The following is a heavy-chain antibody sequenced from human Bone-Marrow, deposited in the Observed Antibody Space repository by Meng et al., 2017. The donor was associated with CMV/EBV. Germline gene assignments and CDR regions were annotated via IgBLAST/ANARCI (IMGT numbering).Heavy chain of an antibody. D-gene: IGHD4-17*01. J-gene: IGHJ4*02. CDR1: GFTFSNYW. V-gene: IGHV3-7*01. CDR3: ARRRDPSTVTMDS. Sequence: GESLKISCAASGFTFSNYWMSWVRQAPGRGLEWVANIKEDGSEKYYVDSVRGRFTISRDNAKTSLSLQMNSLRAEDTAIYYCARRRDPSTVTMDSWGQGTLVTVSS. CDR2: IKEDGSEK.